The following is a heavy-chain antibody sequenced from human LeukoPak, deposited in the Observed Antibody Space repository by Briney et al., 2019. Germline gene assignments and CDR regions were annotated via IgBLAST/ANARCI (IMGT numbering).Heavy chain of an antibody. CDR1: GGTFSSYA. CDR3: ARSAVAGTSSFDC. J-gene: IGHJ4*02. Sequence: VASVKVSCKASGGTFSSYAISWVRQAPGQGLEWMGRIIPILGIANYAQKFQGRVTITADKSTSTAYMELSSLRSEDTAVYYCARSAVAGTSSFDCWGQGTLVTVSS. D-gene: IGHD6-19*01. V-gene: IGHV1-69*04. CDR2: IIPILGIA.